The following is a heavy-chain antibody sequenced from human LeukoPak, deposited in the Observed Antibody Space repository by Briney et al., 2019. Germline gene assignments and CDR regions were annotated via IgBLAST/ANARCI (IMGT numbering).Heavy chain of an antibody. V-gene: IGHV4-39*01. CDR3: ASQTLLWFGELADFDY. Sequence: SEPLSLPCTVSGGSLSRSGYHWGRVCKPPARGLGRYVSIYCGGSTYYNPALKSRTPISLGTSKNHFSLMLSSGTAADTAVYYCASQTLLWFGELADFDYGGQGTLFTVSS. CDR1: GGSLSRSGYH. J-gene: IGHJ4*02. CDR2: IYCGGST. D-gene: IGHD3-10*01.